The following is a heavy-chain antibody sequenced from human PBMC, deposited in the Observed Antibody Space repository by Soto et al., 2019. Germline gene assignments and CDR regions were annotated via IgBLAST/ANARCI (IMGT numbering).Heavy chain of an antibody. Sequence: ASVKFSCKASGYTFTGYYMHWVRQAPGQGLEWMGGIIPIFGAANYAQKFQGRVTITADESTSTAYMELSSLRSEDTAVYYCARVRSGSYYYFDYWGQGTLVTVSS. CDR1: GYTFTGYY. J-gene: IGHJ4*02. D-gene: IGHD1-26*01. CDR2: IIPIFGAA. V-gene: IGHV1-69*13. CDR3: ARVRSGSYYYFDY.